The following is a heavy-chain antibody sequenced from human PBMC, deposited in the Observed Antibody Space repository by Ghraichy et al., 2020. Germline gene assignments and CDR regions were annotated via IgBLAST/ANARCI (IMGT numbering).Heavy chain of an antibody. CDR1: GFTFSSYE. D-gene: IGHD3-22*01. CDR2: ISSSGSTI. Sequence: GGSLRLSCAASGFTFSSYEMNWVRQAPGKGLEWVSYISSSGSTIYYADSVKGRFTISRDNAKNSLYLQMNSLRAEDTAVYYCARDGSYYDSSGYYSRFDYWGQGTLVTVSS. J-gene: IGHJ4*02. V-gene: IGHV3-48*03. CDR3: ARDGSYYDSSGYYSRFDY.